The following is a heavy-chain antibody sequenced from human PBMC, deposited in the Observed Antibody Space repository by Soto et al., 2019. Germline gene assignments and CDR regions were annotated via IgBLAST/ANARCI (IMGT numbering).Heavy chain of an antibody. J-gene: IGHJ4*02. CDR3: AKDSGSYQYFFDH. CDR1: GFTFSSYA. CDR2: ISGSDGTT. Sequence: TGGSLRLSCAASGFTFSSYAMSWVRQAPGKGLEWVSGISGSDGTTYYADSVKGRFTISRDNSKNTLYLQMNSLRAEDTAVYYCAKDSGSYQYFFDHWGQGTLVTVSS. D-gene: IGHD1-26*01. V-gene: IGHV3-23*01.